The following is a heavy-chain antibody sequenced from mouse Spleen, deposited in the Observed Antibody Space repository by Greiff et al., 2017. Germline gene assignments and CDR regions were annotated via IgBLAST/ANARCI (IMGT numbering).Heavy chain of an antibody. D-gene: IGHD2-14*01. V-gene: IGHV7-3*02. Sequence: EVHLVESGGGLVQPGGSLRLSCATSGSTFTDYYMSWVRQPPGKALEWLGFIRNKANGYTTEYSASVKGRFTISRDNSQSILYLQMNTLRAEDSATYYCARDRYDDAMDYWGQGTSVTVSS. CDR3: ARDRYDDAMDY. J-gene: IGHJ4*01. CDR2: IRNKANGYTT. CDR1: GSTFTDYY.